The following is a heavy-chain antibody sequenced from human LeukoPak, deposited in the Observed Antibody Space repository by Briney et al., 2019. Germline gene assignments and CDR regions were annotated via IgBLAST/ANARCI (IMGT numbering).Heavy chain of an antibody. J-gene: IGHJ4*02. D-gene: IGHD6-19*01. Sequence: KFQGRVTITRDTSACTAYMELSSLRSEDTAVYYCARSTVAGAYFDYWGQGTLVTVSS. CDR3: ARSTVAGAYFDY. V-gene: IGHV1-3*01.